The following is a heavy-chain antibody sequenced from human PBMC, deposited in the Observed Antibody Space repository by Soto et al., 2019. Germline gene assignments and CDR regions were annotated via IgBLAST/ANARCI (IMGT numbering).Heavy chain of an antibody. Sequence: EVQLVESGGGLVQPGGSLRLSCEVSGFIFSSYWMHWVRQVPGKGLVWVSRTNEDGSITNYADSVRGRFTISRDNAKNTLYLEMKSRGVEDTVVYYCTRDRGGRGGYWGQGTLVTVSS. CDR2: TNEDGSIT. CDR1: GFIFSSYW. CDR3: TRDRGGRGGY. V-gene: IGHV3-74*01. D-gene: IGHD3-16*01. J-gene: IGHJ4*02.